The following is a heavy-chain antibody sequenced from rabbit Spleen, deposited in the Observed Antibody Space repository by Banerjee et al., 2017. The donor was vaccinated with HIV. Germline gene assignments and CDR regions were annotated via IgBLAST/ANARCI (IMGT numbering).Heavy chain of an antibody. CDR1: GFSFSDRDV. Sequence: QEQLVESGGGLVQPEGSLTLTCKASGFSFSDRDVMCWVRQAPGKGLEWIACIYAGSSGSTYYASWAKGRFIMSRTSSTTVTLQMTSLTVADTATYFCARDTGTSFSSYGMDLWGPGTLVTVS. V-gene: IGHV1S45*01. CDR2: IYAGSSGST. D-gene: IGHD7-1*01. J-gene: IGHJ6*01. CDR3: ARDTGTSFSSYGMDL.